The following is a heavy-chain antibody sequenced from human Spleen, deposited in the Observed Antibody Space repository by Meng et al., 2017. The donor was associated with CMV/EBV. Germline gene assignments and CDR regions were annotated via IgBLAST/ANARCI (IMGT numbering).Heavy chain of an antibody. CDR3: ARGGDSYGSYYYGMDV. J-gene: IGHJ6*02. D-gene: IGHD5-18*01. Sequence: GSLRLSCTVSGGSIASEYWSWIRQPPGKGLQWIAYLHNSGRTNYTPSLKSRVTLSVDTSKNQLSLKVRSVTAADTAVYYCARGGDSYGSYYYGMDVWGQGTTVTVSS. CDR2: LHNSGRT. CDR1: GGSIASEY. V-gene: IGHV4-59*01.